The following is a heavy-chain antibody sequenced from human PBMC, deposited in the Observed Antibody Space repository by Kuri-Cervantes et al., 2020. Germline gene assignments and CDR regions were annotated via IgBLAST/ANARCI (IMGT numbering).Heavy chain of an antibody. CDR2: INAGNGNT. D-gene: IGHD4-17*01. J-gene: IGHJ4*02. CDR3: ARDPPDRLRQLTN. V-gene: IGHV1-3*01. CDR1: GYTFTSYA. Sequence: ASVKVSCKASGYTFTSYAMHWVRQAPGQRLEWMGWINAGNGNTKYSQKFQGRVTITRDTSASTAYMELSSLRSEDTAVYYCARDPPDRLRQLTNWGQGTLVTVSS.